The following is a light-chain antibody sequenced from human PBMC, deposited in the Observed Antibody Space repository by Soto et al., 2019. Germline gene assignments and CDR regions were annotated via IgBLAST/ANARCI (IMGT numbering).Light chain of an antibody. CDR3: QQSYSTHHT. CDR2: TSS. Sequence: DIQMTQSPSSLSASVGDRVTITCRASQSISNYLNWYQQKPGKAPKLLIYTSSTLQRGVPSRFSGSGSGTDFTLTISNLQPEDFATFYCQQSYSTHHTFGPENKVDI. J-gene: IGKJ3*01. V-gene: IGKV1-39*01. CDR1: QSISNY.